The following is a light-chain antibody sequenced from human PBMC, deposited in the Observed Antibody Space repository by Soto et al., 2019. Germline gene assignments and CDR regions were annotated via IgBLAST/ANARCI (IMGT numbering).Light chain of an antibody. J-gene: IGKJ1*01. V-gene: IGKV3-15*01. CDR3: QHYNNLWA. Sequence: EIVMTQSPDTLSVSPGERATLSCRASQSVSSNLAWYQQKPGQVPRLLIYGASTRAAGIPARFSGSGSGTEFTLTISSLESEDCAVYYCQHYNNLWAFGQGTRVEI. CDR2: GAS. CDR1: QSVSSN.